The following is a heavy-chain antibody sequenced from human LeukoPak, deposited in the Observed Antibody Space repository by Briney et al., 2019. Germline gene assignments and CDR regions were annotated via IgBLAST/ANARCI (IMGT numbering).Heavy chain of an antibody. CDR2: IYSGGST. CDR1: GFTVSSNY. D-gene: IGHD6-13*01. CDR3: ARGAIAAAGTKGFDY. J-gene: IGHJ4*02. V-gene: IGHV3-53*01. Sequence: GGSLRLSCAASGFTVSSNYMSWVRQAPGKGLEWVSVIYSGGSTYYADSVKGRFTISRDNSKNTLYLQMNSLRAEDTAVYYCARGAIAAAGTKGFDYWGQGTLVTVSS.